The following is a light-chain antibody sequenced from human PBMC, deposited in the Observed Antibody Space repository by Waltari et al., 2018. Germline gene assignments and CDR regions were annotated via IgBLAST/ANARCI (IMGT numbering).Light chain of an antibody. CDR3: MQAKQFPT. CDR2: NIF. Sequence: DIVMTQTPLFSPVTLGQPASISCRSSQSLVHGDGNTYLSWLHQKPGQPPSLLIYNIFNRFSGVPDRFSGSGAETEFTMKINRVEAMDVGIYYCMQAKQFPTFGQGTKLEIK. CDR1: QSLVHGDGNTY. V-gene: IGKV2-24*01. J-gene: IGKJ2*01.